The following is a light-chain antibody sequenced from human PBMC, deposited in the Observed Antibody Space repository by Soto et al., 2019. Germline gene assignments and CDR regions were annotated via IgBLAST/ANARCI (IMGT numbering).Light chain of an antibody. J-gene: IGLJ3*02. CDR3: AAWDDSLRGRV. CDR2: NND. Sequence: QSVLTQPPSASGTPGQRVTISCSGSGSNIGSNFVNWYQQVPGTAPKLLIYNNDQRPSGVPDRFSGSKSGTSASLAISGLRSEDEANYYCAAWDDSLRGRVFGGGTKLTVL. CDR1: GSNIGSNF. V-gene: IGLV1-47*02.